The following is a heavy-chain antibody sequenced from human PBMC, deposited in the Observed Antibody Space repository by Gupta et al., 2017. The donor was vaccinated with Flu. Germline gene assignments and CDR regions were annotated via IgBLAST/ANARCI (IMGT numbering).Heavy chain of an antibody. J-gene: IGHJ6*03. Sequence: WIRQPPGKGLEWIGSIYYSGSTYYNPSLKSRVTISVDTSKNQFSLKLSSVTAADTAVYYCARRDYYYYYMDVWGKGTTVTVSS. V-gene: IGHV4-39*01. CDR2: IYYSGST. CDR3: ARRDYYYYYMDV.